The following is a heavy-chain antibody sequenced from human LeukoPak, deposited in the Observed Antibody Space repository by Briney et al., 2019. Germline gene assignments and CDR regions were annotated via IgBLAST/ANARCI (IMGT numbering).Heavy chain of an antibody. V-gene: IGHV4-59*08. CDR3: ARHSISGSYFDY. CDR2: IYYSGST. J-gene: IGHJ4*02. CDR1: GGSISSYY. Sequence: SENLSLNCTVSGGSISSYYWNWIRQPPGKGPEWIGYIYYSGSTNYNPSLKSRVTISVDTSKNQFSLKLSSVTAADTAVYYCARHSISGSYFDYWGQGTLVTVSS. D-gene: IGHD1-26*01.